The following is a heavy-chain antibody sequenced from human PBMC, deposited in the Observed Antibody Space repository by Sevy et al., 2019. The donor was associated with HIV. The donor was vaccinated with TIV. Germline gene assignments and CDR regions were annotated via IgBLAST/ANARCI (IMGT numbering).Heavy chain of an antibody. CDR2: ISAYNANT. Sequence: ASVKVSCKTSGYTFTSYGISWVRQAPGQGLEWMGWISAYNANTNYAQKLQGRVTMTTDTSTSIAYMELRTLNSDDTAVYYAARVAPLGYSGYDWHGRGAFDIWGQGTMVTVSS. V-gene: IGHV1-18*04. CDR3: ARVAPLGYSGYDWHGRGAFDI. D-gene: IGHD5-12*01. CDR1: GYTFTSYG. J-gene: IGHJ3*02.